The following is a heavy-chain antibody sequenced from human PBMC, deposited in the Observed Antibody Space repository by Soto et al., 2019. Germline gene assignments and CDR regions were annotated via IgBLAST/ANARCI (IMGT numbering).Heavy chain of an antibody. Sequence: PSETLYLTCAVYGGSFSGYYWSWIRQPAGKGLEWIGEINHSGSTNYNPALKSRVTISVDASKPQFSVMLTSVTAADTAVYYCAKRYGASFDYCVQGTLVTVSS. D-gene: IGHD4-17*01. CDR2: INHSGST. J-gene: IGHJ4*02. CDR3: AKRYGASFDY. CDR1: GGSFSGYY. V-gene: IGHV4-34*01.